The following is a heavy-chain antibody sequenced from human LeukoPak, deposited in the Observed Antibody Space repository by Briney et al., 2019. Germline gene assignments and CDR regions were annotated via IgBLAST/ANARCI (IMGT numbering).Heavy chain of an antibody. J-gene: IGHJ5*02. D-gene: IGHD3-22*01. CDR3: ARGTMMAGP. Sequence: SETLSLTCTVSGGSISGYYWSWIRQPPGKGLEWIGYIYYSGSTNYNPSLKSRVTISVDTSKNQFSLKLSSVTAADTAVYYCARGTMMAGPWGQGTLVTVSS. V-gene: IGHV4-59*01. CDR2: IYYSGST. CDR1: GGSISGYY.